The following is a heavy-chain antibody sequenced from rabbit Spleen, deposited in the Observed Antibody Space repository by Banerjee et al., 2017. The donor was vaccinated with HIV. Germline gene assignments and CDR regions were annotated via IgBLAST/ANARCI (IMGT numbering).Heavy chain of an antibody. V-gene: IGHV1S7*01. CDR2: IDPVFGNT. Sequence: QLKESGGGLVQPGGSLTLSCKVSGFDFSSYYMTWVRQAPGKGLEWTGYIDPVFGNTYYASWVNGRFTISSDNAQNTVDLQMSGLTAADTATYFCARAGYAGYGYANFRDYYGMDLWGQGTLVTVS. J-gene: IGHJ6*01. CDR1: GFDFSSYY. D-gene: IGHD6-1*01. CDR3: ARAGYAGYGYANFRDYYGMDL.